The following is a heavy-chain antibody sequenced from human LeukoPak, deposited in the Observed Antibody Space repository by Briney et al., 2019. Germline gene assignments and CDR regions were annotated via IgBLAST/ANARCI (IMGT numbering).Heavy chain of an antibody. CDR3: ATGRGWLPDY. D-gene: IGHD5-12*01. V-gene: IGHV4-59*11. CDR1: GGSITNQY. J-gene: IGHJ4*02. CDR2: LYYSGNT. Sequence: SETLSLTCTVSGGSITNQYWSWLRQPPGKGLEWIGHLYYSGNTNYNPSLKSRVTMSVDTSKTQFSLKLSSVTAADTALYYCATGRGWLPDYWGQGTLVTVSS.